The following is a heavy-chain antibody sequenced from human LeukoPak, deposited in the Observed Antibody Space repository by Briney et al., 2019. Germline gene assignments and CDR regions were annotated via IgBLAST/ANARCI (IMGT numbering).Heavy chain of an antibody. Sequence: ASVKVSCKASGHSFTHYGIRWVRQAPGQGLELMGWVSAYNGNTNYAQKLHGRVTMTTDTSTSTAYMELRSLRSDDTAVYYCARDQGAYYYDSSGSGFDPWGQGTLVTVSS. D-gene: IGHD3-22*01. CDR2: VSAYNGNT. J-gene: IGHJ5*02. V-gene: IGHV1-18*01. CDR1: GHSFTHYG. CDR3: ARDQGAYYYDSSGSGFDP.